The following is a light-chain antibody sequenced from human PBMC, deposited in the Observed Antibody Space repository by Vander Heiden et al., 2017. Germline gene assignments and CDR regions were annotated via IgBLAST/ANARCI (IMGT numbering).Light chain of an antibody. J-gene: IGLJ3*02. Sequence: SYELTQPPSVSVSPGQTATITCSGDALTKKYAYWFQQRSGQAPVLVIYEDNKRPSGIPERFSGSSSATRATLTISGAQVDDEADYYCYSTDSSGNHRVFGGGTKLTVL. CDR2: EDN. CDR3: YSTDSSGNHRV. V-gene: IGLV3-10*01. CDR1: ALTKKY.